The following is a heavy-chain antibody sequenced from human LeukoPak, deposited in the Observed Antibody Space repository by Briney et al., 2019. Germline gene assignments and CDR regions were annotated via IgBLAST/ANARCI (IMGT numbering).Heavy chain of an antibody. V-gene: IGHV4-31*03. CDR1: GGSISSGGYY. CDR2: IYYSGST. CDR3: ATEVFDWLLSVAYLGY. J-gene: IGHJ4*02. Sequence: SETLSLTCTVSGGSISSGGYYWSWIRQHPGKGLEWIGYIYYSGSTYYNPSLKSRVTISVDTSKNQFSLKLSSVTAADTAVYYCATEVFDWLLSVAYLGYWGQGTLVTVSS. D-gene: IGHD3-9*01.